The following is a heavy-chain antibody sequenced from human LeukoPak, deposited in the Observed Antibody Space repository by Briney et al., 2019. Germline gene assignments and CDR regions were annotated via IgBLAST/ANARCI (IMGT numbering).Heavy chain of an antibody. CDR2: ISSSSGTI. J-gene: IGHJ4*02. Sequence: GGSLRLSCAASGFTFSSYEMNWVRQAPGKGLEWVAYISSSSGTIYYADSVKGRFTVSRDNAKNSLYLHMTSLSAADTAVYYCARSLCYDTGCSFDNWGQGTLVTVSS. V-gene: IGHV3-48*03. D-gene: IGHD3-3*01. CDR1: GFTFSSYE. CDR3: ARSLCYDTGCSFDN.